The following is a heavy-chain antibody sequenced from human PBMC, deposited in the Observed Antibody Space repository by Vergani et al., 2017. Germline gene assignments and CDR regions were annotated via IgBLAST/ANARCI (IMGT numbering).Heavy chain of an antibody. CDR1: GFTFSSYW. D-gene: IGHD2-21*01. J-gene: IGHJ4*02. Sequence: EVQLVESGGGLVQPGGSLRLSCAASGFTFSSYWMSWVRQAPGKGLEWVANIKQDGSEKYYVDSVKGRFTISRDNAKNSLYLQMNSLRAEDTAVYYCARGGRWWGYPNYFDYWGQGTLVTVSS. CDR3: ARGGRWWGYPNYFDY. V-gene: IGHV3-7*03. CDR2: IKQDGSEK.